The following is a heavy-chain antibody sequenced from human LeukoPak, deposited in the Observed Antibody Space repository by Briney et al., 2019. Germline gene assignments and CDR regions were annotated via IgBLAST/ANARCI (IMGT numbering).Heavy chain of an antibody. Sequence: GGSLGLSCAASGFTFSSYAMSWVRQAPGKGLEWVSAISGSGGSTYYADSVKGRFTISRGNSKNTLYLQMNSLRAEDTAVYYCAKYHPGIAVAGYFDYWGQGTLVTVSS. CDR1: GFTFSSYA. J-gene: IGHJ4*02. CDR3: AKYHPGIAVAGYFDY. D-gene: IGHD6-19*01. V-gene: IGHV3-23*01. CDR2: ISGSGGST.